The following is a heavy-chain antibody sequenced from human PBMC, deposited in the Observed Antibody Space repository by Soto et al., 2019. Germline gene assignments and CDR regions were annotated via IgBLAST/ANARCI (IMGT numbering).Heavy chain of an antibody. J-gene: IGHJ4*02. V-gene: IGHV1-18*01. Sequence: ASVKVSCKASGYTFTTYDVTWVRRAPGQGLEWMGRASGYSSDTNYAQKFQDRLTLTTDTFTNTAYMELRGLRSDDTAVYYCARVDDYYDSSGHYFTFFNYWGQGTLVTVSS. CDR3: ARVDDYYDSSGHYFTFFNY. CDR2: ASGYSSDT. CDR1: GYTFTTYD. D-gene: IGHD3-22*01.